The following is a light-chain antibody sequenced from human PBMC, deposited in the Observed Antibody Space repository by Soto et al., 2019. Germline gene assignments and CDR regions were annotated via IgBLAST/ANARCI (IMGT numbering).Light chain of an antibody. J-gene: IGLJ2*01. V-gene: IGLV2-14*01. Sequence: QSVLTQPASVSGSPGQSITISCTGTSSDVGGYNYVSWYQQHPGKAPKLMIYDVSNRHSGVSNRFSGSKSGNTASLTISGLQAEDEADYYCSSDTSISTPVVFGGGTKVTVL. CDR1: SSDVGGYNY. CDR2: DVS. CDR3: SSDTSISTPVV.